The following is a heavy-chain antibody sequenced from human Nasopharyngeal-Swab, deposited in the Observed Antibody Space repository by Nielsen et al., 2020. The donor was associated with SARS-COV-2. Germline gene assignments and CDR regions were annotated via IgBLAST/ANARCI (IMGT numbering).Heavy chain of an antibody. CDR2: ISSSGNTI. CDR1: GFTFSIYE. D-gene: IGHD3-3*01. CDR3: ARDYDFSYYGMDV. J-gene: IGHJ6*02. Sequence: GESLKISCAASGFTFSIYEMNWVRQAPGKGLEWVSYISSSGNTIYYADSVKGRFTISRDNAKNSLYLQMNSLRAEDTAVYYCARDYDFSYYGMDVWGQGTTVTVSS. V-gene: IGHV3-48*03.